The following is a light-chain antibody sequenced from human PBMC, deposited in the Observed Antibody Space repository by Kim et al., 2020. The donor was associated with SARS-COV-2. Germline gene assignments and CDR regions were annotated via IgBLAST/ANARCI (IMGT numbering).Light chain of an antibody. V-gene: IGKV3D-7*01. CDR2: GAS. Sequence: PGERFTLSCRASQSVSSSYLTWYQQKPGQAPRLLIYGASTRATGIPARFSGSGSGTDFTLTISSLQPEDFAVYYCQQDYNLPVTFGQGTKLEIK. CDR3: QQDYNLPVT. CDR1: QSVSSSY. J-gene: IGKJ2*01.